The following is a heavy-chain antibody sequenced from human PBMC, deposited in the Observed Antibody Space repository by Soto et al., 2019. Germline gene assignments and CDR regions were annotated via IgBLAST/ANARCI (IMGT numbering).Heavy chain of an antibody. J-gene: IGHJ4*02. V-gene: IGHV1-2*02. CDR2: INPKTGGT. Sequence: ASVKVSCKASGYAFNAFYLHWVRQAPGQGLEWMGWINPKTGGTDYGQKFQGRVTLTSDTSISTAYMELDSLTSDDTALYYCARVIFLGRYSSGWYDYWGQGTLVTVSS. CDR1: GYAFNAFY. CDR3: ARVIFLGRYSSGWYDY. D-gene: IGHD6-19*01.